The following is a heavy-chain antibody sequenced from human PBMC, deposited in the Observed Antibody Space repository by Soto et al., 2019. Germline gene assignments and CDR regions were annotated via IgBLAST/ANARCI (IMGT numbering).Heavy chain of an antibody. CDR3: ARDLAPGYCSGGSCYYFGY. D-gene: IGHD2-15*01. V-gene: IGHV1-18*01. CDR2: ISAYNGNT. Sequence: GAPGKVSCKASCYTFTRYGISWGRQAPGQGPEWMGWISAYNGNTNYAQKLQGRVTMTTDTSTSTAYMELRSLRSDDTAVYYCARDLAPGYCSGGSCYYFGYWGQGTLVTVSS. CDR1: CYTFTRYG. J-gene: IGHJ4*02.